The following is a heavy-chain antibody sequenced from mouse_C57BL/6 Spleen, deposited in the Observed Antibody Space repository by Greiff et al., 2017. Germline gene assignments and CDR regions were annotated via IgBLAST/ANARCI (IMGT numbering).Heavy chain of an antibody. J-gene: IGHJ4*01. D-gene: IGHD2-1*01. CDR2: IYPGDGDT. V-gene: IGHV1-80*01. CDR3: ARSDGGNYGDYAMDY. CDR1: GYAFSSYW. Sequence: QVHVKQSGAELVKPGASVKISCKASGYAFSSYWMNWVKQRPGKGLEWIGQIYPGDGDTNYNGKFKGKATLTADKSYSTAYMQLSSLTSEDSAVYFCARSDGGNYGDYAMDYWGQGTSVTVSS.